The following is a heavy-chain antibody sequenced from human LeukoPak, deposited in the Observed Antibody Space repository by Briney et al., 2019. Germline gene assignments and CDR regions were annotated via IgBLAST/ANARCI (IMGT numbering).Heavy chain of an antibody. D-gene: IGHD1-1*01. V-gene: IGHV1-2*02. CDR2: INPNSGGT. Sequence: GGSVRVSCTASGYTFTGYYMNWVRQAPGQGLEWVGWINPNSGGTNYAQKFQGRVTMTRDTSINTAYMELSRLTSDDTAVYYCARGFWNVVRAPRGGWFDPWGLGTLVTVSS. CDR1: GYTFTGYY. J-gene: IGHJ5*02. CDR3: ARGFWNVVRAPRGGWFDP.